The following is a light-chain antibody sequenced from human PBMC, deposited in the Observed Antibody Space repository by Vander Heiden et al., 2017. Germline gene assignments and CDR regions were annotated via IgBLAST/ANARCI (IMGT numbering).Light chain of an antibody. CDR3: QQYGSSVT. CDR1: QCVSSSY. Sequence: EIVLTQSPGTLSLSPGERATLSCRASQCVSSSYLAWYQQKPGQAPRLLIYGASSRATGIPDRFSGSGSGTDSTLTISRLEPEDFAVYYSQQYGSSVTFGQGTKLEIK. CDR2: GAS. V-gene: IGKV3-20*01. J-gene: IGKJ2*01.